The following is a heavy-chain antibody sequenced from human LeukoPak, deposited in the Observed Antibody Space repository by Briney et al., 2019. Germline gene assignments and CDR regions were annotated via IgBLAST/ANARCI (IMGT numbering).Heavy chain of an antibody. CDR3: ARDLAGVTGPHWYFDL. CDR1: GFTVSSTC. CDR2: IYTGGRT. V-gene: IGHV3-66*01. J-gene: IGHJ2*01. Sequence: GGSLRLSCAASGFTVSSTCMTWVRQAPGKGLEWVSVIYTGGRTDYADSVRGRFTISRDNSKNMLYLQLNSLRAEDTALYYCARDLAGVTGPHWYFDLWGRGTLVSVPS. D-gene: IGHD3-9*01.